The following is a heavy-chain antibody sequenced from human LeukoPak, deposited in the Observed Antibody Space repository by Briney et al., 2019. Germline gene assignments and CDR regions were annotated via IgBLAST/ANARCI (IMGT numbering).Heavy chain of an antibody. V-gene: IGHV3-21*01. J-gene: IGHJ5*02. D-gene: IGHD2-15*01. CDR3: ARDIVVAATFWFDP. Sequence: PGGSLRLSCVASGFTFSSYSMNWVRQAPGKGLEWVSSISSSSSYIYYADSVKGRFTISRDNAKNSLYLQMNSLRAEDTAVYYCARDIVVAATFWFDPWGQGTLVTVSS. CDR1: GFTFSSYS. CDR2: ISSSSSYI.